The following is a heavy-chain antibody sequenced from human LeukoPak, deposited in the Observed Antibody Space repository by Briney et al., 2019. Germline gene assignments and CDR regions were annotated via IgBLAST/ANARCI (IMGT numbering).Heavy chain of an antibody. CDR1: GFTFSSYS. J-gene: IGHJ5*02. Sequence: GGPLRLSCAASGFTFSSYSMNWVRQAPGKGLEWVSSISSSSSYIYYADSVKGRFTISRDNAKNSLYLQMNSLRAEDTAVYYCARDAGGIVVVPAAAPNWFDPWGQGTLVTVSS. D-gene: IGHD2-2*01. CDR3: ARDAGGIVVVPAAAPNWFDP. V-gene: IGHV3-21*01. CDR2: ISSSSSYI.